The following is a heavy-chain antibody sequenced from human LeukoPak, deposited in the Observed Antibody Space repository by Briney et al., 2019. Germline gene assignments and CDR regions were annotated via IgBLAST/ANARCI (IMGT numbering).Heavy chain of an antibody. Sequence: PGGSLRLSCAASGFTFDDYAMHWVPQAPGKGLEWVSGTSWNRGSISYADSVKGQFTISRDNAKNSLYLQMNSLRAEDTALYYCAKGVPYDSKGWFDPWGQGTLVTVSS. CDR1: GFTFDDYA. CDR3: AKGVPYDSKGWFDP. J-gene: IGHJ5*02. CDR2: TSWNRGSI. D-gene: IGHD3-22*01. V-gene: IGHV3-9*01.